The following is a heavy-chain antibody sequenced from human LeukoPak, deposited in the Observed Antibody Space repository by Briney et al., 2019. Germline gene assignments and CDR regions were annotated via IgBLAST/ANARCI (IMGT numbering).Heavy chain of an antibody. V-gene: IGHV3-48*01. CDR2: ITSSSSTI. J-gene: IGHJ4*02. Sequence: GGSLRLSCAASGFTFSTYNMNWVRDAPGKGLEWVSYITSSSSTIYYAASVKGRFTISRDNAKNSLYLQMNSLRAEDTAVYYCARDLQVTTGYYFDYWGQGTLVTVSS. CDR1: GFTFSTYN. CDR3: ARDLQVTTGYYFDY. D-gene: IGHD4-11*01.